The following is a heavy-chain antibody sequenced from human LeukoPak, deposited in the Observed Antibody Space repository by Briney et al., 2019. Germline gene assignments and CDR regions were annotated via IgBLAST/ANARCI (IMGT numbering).Heavy chain of an antibody. D-gene: IGHD6-19*01. CDR1: GFTFSTYS. J-gene: IGHJ6*02. V-gene: IGHV3-21*01. CDR2: ISSSSSYI. CDR3: ARDRVAVAATGYYYYYYGMDV. Sequence: GGSLRLSCAASGFTFSTYSMNWVRQAPGKGLEWVSSISSSSSYIYYADSVKGRFTISRDNAKNSLYLQMNSLRAEDTAVYYCARDRVAVAATGYYYYYYGMDVWGQGTTVTVSS.